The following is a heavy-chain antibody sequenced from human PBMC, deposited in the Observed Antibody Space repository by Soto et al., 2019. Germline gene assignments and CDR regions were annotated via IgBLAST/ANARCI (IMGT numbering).Heavy chain of an antibody. Sequence: PSETLSLTCTVSGGSITSYYWSWIWLPPAKGLEWIGYIYNSGNTNYNPSLKSRVTISVDTAKNQFSLKLSSVTAADTAVYYCARGRGIQPYRWLYWGQGPLVTVSS. J-gene: IGHJ4*02. CDR2: IYNSGNT. CDR1: GGSITSYY. V-gene: IGHV4-59*12. D-gene: IGHD5-18*01. CDR3: ARGRGIQPYRWLY.